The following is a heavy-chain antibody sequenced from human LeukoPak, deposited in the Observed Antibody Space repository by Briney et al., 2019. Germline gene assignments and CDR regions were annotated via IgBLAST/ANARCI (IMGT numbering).Heavy chain of an antibody. CDR3: ARALGGYSYGRYHWFDP. D-gene: IGHD5-18*01. V-gene: IGHV4-4*07. Sequence: SETLALICTVSGGSISSYYWSWIRQPAGKGLEGSGRIYTSGSTNYNPSLKSRVTMSVDTSKNQFSLKLSSVTAADTAVYYCARALGGYSYGRYHWFDPWGQGTLVTVSS. J-gene: IGHJ5*02. CDR2: IYTSGST. CDR1: GGSISSYY.